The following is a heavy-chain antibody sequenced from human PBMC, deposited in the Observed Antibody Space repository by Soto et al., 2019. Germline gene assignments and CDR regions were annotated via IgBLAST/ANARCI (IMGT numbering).Heavy chain of an antibody. CDR1: GFTFSSYS. J-gene: IGHJ4*02. CDR3: ARKGVAFDY. D-gene: IGHD3-3*01. Sequence: GGSLRLSCAASGFTFSSYSMNWVRQAPGKGLEWISYISTTSSSIYYADSVKGRFTNSRDNAKHSLFLQMNSLRDEDRAVYYCARKGVAFDYWGQGALVTVSS. V-gene: IGHV3-48*02. CDR2: ISTTSSSI.